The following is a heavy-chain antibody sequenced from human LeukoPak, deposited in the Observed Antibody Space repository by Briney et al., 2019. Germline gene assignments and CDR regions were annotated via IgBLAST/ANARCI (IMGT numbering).Heavy chain of an antibody. D-gene: IGHD3-3*01. Sequence: PGGSLRLSCAASGFTFSSYAMSWVRQAPGKGLEWVSAISGSGGSTYYADSVKGRFTISRDNSKNTLYLQMNSLRAEDTAVYYCAKGALYYDFWSGLDAFDIWGQGTMVTVSS. J-gene: IGHJ3*02. V-gene: IGHV3-23*01. CDR1: GFTFSSYA. CDR3: AKGALYYDFWSGLDAFDI. CDR2: ISGSGGST.